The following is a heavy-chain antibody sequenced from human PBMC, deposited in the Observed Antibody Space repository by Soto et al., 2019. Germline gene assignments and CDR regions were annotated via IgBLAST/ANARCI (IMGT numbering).Heavy chain of an antibody. CDR2: ISGSCDTT. D-gene: IGHD1-26*01. Sequence: GGSLRLCCAACGFTLSTYDMSWVRQAPGKGLEWVSGISGSCDTTYYANSVKGRFTISRDNAKNTLYLQMNSQRAEDTAVYYCAKGSYRPHDYWGHGTLVTVSS. CDR1: GFTLSTYD. J-gene: IGHJ4*01. CDR3: AKGSYRPHDY. V-gene: IGHV3-23*01.